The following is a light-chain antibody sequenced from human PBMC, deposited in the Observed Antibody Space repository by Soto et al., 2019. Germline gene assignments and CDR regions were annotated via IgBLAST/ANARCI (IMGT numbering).Light chain of an antibody. CDR1: QSISSY. V-gene: IGKV1-39*01. CDR2: AAS. J-gene: IGKJ5*01. Sequence: DIQMTQSPSSLSASVGDRVTITCRASQSISSYLNWYQQKPGKAPKLLIYAASSLQSGVPSRFSGGGSGTDFTLTISSLQPEDFATYYCQQSYSTPPITFGQGTRPEIK. CDR3: QQSYSTPPIT.